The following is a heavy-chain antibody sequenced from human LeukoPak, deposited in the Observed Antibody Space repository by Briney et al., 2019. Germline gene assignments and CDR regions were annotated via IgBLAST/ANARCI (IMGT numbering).Heavy chain of an antibody. J-gene: IGHJ5*02. V-gene: IGHV4-30-4*01. CDR3: ARPYYYDSRIDP. CDR2: MYYSGST. CDR1: GGSISSGDYY. D-gene: IGHD3-22*01. Sequence: SQTLSLTCTVSGGSISSGDYYWSWIRQPPGKGLEWIGYMYYSGSTYYNPSLKSRATTSVDTSKNQFSLKVRSVTAADTAVYYCARPYYYDSRIDPWGQGTLVTVSS.